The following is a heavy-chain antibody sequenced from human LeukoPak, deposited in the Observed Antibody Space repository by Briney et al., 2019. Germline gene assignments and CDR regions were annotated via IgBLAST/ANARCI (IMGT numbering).Heavy chain of an antibody. V-gene: IGHV4-39*07. CDR3: ARIIVGATYYFDY. CDR1: GGSISSSSYY. D-gene: IGHD1-26*01. J-gene: IGHJ4*02. CDR2: IYYSGST. Sequence: PSETLSLTCTVSGGSISSSSYYWGWIRQPPGKGLEWIGSIYYSGSTYYNPSLKSRVTISVDTSKNQFSLKLSSVTAADTAVYYCARIIVGATYYFDYWGQGTLVTVSS.